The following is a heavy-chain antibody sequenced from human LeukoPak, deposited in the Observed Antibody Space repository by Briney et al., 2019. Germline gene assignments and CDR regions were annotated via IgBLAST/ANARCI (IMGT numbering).Heavy chain of an antibody. CDR2: ISRVISTV. Sequence: GGSLRLSCAASGFTFNTYSMNWVRQAPGKGLEWVSFISRVISTVYYADSVKGRFTISRDNAKNSMYLQMNSLRAEDTAVYYCAKGDQVVDYWGRGTLVTVSS. V-gene: IGHV3-48*01. CDR3: AKGDQVVDY. CDR1: GFTFNTYS. J-gene: IGHJ4*02. D-gene: IGHD2-2*01.